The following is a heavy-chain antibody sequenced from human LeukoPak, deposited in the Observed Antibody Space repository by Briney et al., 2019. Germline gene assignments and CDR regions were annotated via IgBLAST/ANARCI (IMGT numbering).Heavy chain of an antibody. V-gene: IGHV3-23*01. Sequence: GGSLRLSCAASGFIFSNYYFSWVRQAPGKGLEWVSAMSGSGGFTYYADSVKGRFTISRDNSKNTLYLQMNSLRAEDTAVYYCARDVSWGSGIDYWGQGTLVTVSS. CDR3: ARDVSWGSGIDY. CDR1: GFIFSNYY. D-gene: IGHD7-27*01. J-gene: IGHJ4*02. CDR2: MSGSGGFT.